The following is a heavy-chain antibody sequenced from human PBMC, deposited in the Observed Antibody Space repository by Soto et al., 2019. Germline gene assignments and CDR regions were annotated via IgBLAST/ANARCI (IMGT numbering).Heavy chain of an antibody. V-gene: IGHV5-51*01. CDR1: GYSFTSYW. D-gene: IGHD5-12*01. CDR3: ARSTSGYSGYDYQPDYYYYGMDV. Sequence: PGESLKISCKGSGYSFTSYWIGWVRQMPGKGLEWMGIIYPGDSDTRYSPSFQGQVTISADKSISTAYLQWSSLKASDTAMYYCARSTSGYSGYDYQPDYYYYGMDVWGQGTTVTVSS. CDR2: IYPGDSDT. J-gene: IGHJ6*02.